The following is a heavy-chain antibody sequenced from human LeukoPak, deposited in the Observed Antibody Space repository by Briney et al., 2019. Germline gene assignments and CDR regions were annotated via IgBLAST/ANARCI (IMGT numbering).Heavy chain of an antibody. Sequence: GGSLRLPCAASGFTFSSYGMHWVRQAPGKGLEWVAVIWYDGSNKYYADSVKGRFTISRDNSKNTLYLQMNSLRAEDTAVYYCAKGAPLRAGYYMDVWGKGTTVTVSS. J-gene: IGHJ6*03. CDR3: AKGAPLRAGYYMDV. CDR1: GFTFSSYG. CDR2: IWYDGSNK. V-gene: IGHV3-33*06.